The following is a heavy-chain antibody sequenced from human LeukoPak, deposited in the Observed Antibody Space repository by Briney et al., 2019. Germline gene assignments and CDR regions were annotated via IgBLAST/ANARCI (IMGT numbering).Heavy chain of an antibody. CDR2: ISSSGSTK. CDR3: ARGPHPYTSGWYHFDY. V-gene: IGHV3-48*03. Sequence: GGSLRLSCAASEFTFSSYEMNWVRQAPGKGLEWVSYISSSGSTKYYADSVKGRFTISRDNARNSLYLQMNSLRVEDTALYYCARGPHPYTSGWYHFDYWGQGTLVTVSS. CDR1: EFTFSSYE. J-gene: IGHJ4*02. D-gene: IGHD6-19*01.